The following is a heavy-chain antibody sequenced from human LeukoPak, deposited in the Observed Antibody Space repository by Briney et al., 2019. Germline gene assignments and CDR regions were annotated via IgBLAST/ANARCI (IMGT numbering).Heavy chain of an antibody. Sequence: SETLSLTCAVYGGSFSGYYWSWIRQPPGKGLEWIGEINHSGSTNYNPSLKSRVTISVDTSKNQFSLKLSSVTAADTAVYYCARRLIRTYCYDSSGYNWFDPWGQGTLVTVSS. V-gene: IGHV4-34*01. CDR3: ARRLIRTYCYDSSGYNWFDP. J-gene: IGHJ5*02. CDR2: INHSGST. D-gene: IGHD3-22*01. CDR1: GGSFSGYY.